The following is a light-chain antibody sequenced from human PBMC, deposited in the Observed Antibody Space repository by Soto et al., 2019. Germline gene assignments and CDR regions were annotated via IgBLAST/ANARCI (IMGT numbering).Light chain of an antibody. CDR1: SSDVGTYNY. V-gene: IGLV2-14*03. Sequence: QSALTQPASVSGSPGQSITISCTGTSSDVGTYNYVSWYQQHPGKAPKLMIYVVSNRPSGVSNRFSGSKSGNTASLTISGLQAEDEADYYCSSYTSNNNIVFGGGTQLTVL. CDR2: VVS. CDR3: SSYTSNNNIV. J-gene: IGLJ7*01.